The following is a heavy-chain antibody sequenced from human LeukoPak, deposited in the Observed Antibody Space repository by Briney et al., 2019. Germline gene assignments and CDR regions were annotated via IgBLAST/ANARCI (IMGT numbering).Heavy chain of an antibody. V-gene: IGHV3-15*01. D-gene: IGHD3-10*01. Sequence: VKPGGSLRVSCAASGFTFSNAWMSWVRQAPGKGLEWVGRIKSKTDGGTTDYAAPVKGRFTISRDDSKNTLYLQMNSLKTEDTAVYYCTSNFGYYYGMDVWGQGTTVTVSS. CDR2: IKSKTDGGTT. CDR3: TSNFGYYYGMDV. J-gene: IGHJ6*02. CDR1: GFTFSNAW.